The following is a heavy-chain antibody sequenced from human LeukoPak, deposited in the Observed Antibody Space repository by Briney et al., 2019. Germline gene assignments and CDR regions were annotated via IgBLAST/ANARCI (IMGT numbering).Heavy chain of an antibody. CDR1: GFTFSSYA. J-gene: IGHJ4*02. V-gene: IGHV3-23*01. CDR3: AKAPYCSGGSCWYYFDY. D-gene: IGHD2-15*01. CDR2: ISGSGGST. Sequence: GGPLRLSCAASGFTFSSYAMSWVRQAPGKGLEWVSAISGSGGSTYYADSVKGRFTISRDNSKNTLYLQMNSLRAEDTAVYYCAKAPYCSGGSCWYYFDYWGQGTLVTASS.